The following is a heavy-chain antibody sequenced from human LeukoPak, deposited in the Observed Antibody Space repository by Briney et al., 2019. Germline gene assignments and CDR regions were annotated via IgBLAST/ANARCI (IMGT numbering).Heavy chain of an antibody. D-gene: IGHD1-1*01. CDR2: ISWNSGSI. J-gene: IGHJ4*02. CDR3: AGNWNGESDY. V-gene: IGHV3-9*01. Sequence: SLRLSCAASGFTFDDYAMHWVRQAPGKGLEWVSGISWNSGSIGYADSVKGRFTISRDNAKNSLYLQMNSLRAEDTAVYYRAGNWNGESDYWGQGTLVTVSS. CDR1: GFTFDDYA.